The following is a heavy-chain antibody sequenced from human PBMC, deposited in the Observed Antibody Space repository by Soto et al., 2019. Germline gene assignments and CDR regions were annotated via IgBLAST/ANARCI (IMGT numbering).Heavy chain of an antibody. CDR3: AKAVPPFVVVTASDY. Sequence: PGESLKISCKGSGYSFTSYCIGCVRQMPGKGLEWMGIIYPGDSDTRYSPSFQGQVTISRDNSKNTLSLQINSLRARDTAVYYFAKAVPPFVVVTASDYWGQGLLVNVSS. CDR2: IYPGDSDT. J-gene: IGHJ4*02. CDR1: GYSFTSYC. D-gene: IGHD2-21*02. V-gene: IGHV5-51*01.